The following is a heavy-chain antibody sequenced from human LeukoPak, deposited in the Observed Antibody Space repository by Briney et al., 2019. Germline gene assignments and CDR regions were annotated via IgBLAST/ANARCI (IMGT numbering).Heavy chain of an antibody. CDR1: GGSFSGYY. Sequence: SETLSLTCAVYGGSFSGYYWSWIRQPPGKGLEWIGEINHSGSTNYNPSLKSRVTISVDTSKNQFSLKLSSVTVADTAVYHCARSVWVYYYDSSGYYFDYWGQGTLVTVSS. J-gene: IGHJ4*02. D-gene: IGHD3-22*01. V-gene: IGHV4-34*01. CDR2: INHSGST. CDR3: ARSVWVYYYDSSGYYFDY.